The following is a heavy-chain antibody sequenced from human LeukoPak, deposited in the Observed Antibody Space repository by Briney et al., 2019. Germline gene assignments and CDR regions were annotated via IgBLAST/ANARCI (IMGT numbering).Heavy chain of an antibody. CDR3: ARDLVVVVAAKLGYDC. CDR1: GYTFTGYY. Sequence: ASVKVSCKASGYTFTGYYMHWVRQAHGQGLEWMGWINPNSGGTNYAQKFQGRVTMTRDTSISTAYMELSRLRSDDTAVYYCARDLVVVVAAKLGYDCWGQGTLVTVSS. D-gene: IGHD2-15*01. J-gene: IGHJ4*02. V-gene: IGHV1-2*02. CDR2: INPNSGGT.